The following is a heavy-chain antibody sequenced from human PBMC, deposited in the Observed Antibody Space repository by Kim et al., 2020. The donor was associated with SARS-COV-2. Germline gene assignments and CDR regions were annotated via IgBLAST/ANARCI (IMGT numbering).Heavy chain of an antibody. CDR1: GFNFSHFA. J-gene: IGHJ3*02. V-gene: IGHV3-30*04. CDR2: ISYNGGEQ. Sequence: GGSLRLSCTASGFNFSHFALHWVRQAPGKGLEWVAVISYNGGEQNYVDSLKGRFTISRDNSKNLVYLQMNSLRVDDTAIYYCAREVWGAADALDIWGQGT. D-gene: IGHD3-16*01. CDR3: AREVWGAADALDI.